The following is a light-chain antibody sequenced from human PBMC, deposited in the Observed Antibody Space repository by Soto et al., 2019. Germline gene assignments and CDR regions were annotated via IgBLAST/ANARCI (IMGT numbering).Light chain of an antibody. CDR2: GNS. CDR1: SSNIGAGYD. V-gene: IGLV1-40*01. J-gene: IGLJ1*01. Sequence: QLVLTQPPSVSGAPGQRVTISCTGSSSNIGAGYDVLWYQQLPGTAPKLLIYGNSNRPSGVPDRFSGSKSGTSASLAITGLQAEDEADYYCQSYDSSLSVYVFGTGTKLTVL. CDR3: QSYDSSLSVYV.